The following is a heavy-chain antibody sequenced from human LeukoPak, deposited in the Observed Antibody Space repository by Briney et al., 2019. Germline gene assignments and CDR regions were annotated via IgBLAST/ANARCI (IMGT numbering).Heavy chain of an antibody. D-gene: IGHD1-20*01. CDR1: RFTFTNYR. V-gene: IGHV3-7*01. CDR2: IXPXGSKX. J-gene: IGHJ4*02. Sequence: PGGSLRLSCAASRFTFTNYRMGWVRQAPGKGLEWVANIXPXGSKXYYVGXVRGRFTISRDNAKNLLYLHMNSLRAEDTAVYYCARITGTFDYWGQGTLVTVSS. CDR3: ARITGTFDY.